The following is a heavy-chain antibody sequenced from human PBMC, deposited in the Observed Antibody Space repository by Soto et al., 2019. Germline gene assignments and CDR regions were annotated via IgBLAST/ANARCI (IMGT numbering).Heavy chain of an antibody. J-gene: IGHJ6*02. V-gene: IGHV1-18*04. CDR2: ISAYNGNT. CDR1: GYTFTSYG. CDR3: ARDQKITMVRGVPYGMDV. D-gene: IGHD3-10*01. Sequence: GASVKVSCKASGYTFTSYGISWVRQAPGQGLEWMGWISAYNGNTNYAQKLQGRVTMTTDTSTSTAYMELRSLRSDDTAVYYCARDQKITMVRGVPYGMDVWGQGTTVTVSS.